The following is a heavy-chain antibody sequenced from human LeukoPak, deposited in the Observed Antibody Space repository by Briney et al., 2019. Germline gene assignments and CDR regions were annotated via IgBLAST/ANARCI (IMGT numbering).Heavy chain of an antibody. D-gene: IGHD3-3*01. CDR2: VSHSSGHI. J-gene: IGHJ4*02. CDR1: GFTFSTYS. V-gene: IGHV3-21*01. CDR3: ASEYTASLYLLD. Sequence: PGGSLRLSCAASGFTFSTYSMNWVREAPGKGLEWVSSVSHSSGHINYAESLRGRFTISRDNAKNSLYLQMNSLRAEDTAVYYCASEYTASLYLLDWGQGALVTVSS.